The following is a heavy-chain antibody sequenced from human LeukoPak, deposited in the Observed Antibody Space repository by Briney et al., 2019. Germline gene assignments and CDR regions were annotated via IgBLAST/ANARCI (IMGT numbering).Heavy chain of an antibody. CDR3: ARDLYRVVVVPHYFDY. J-gene: IGHJ4*02. V-gene: IGHV3-7*01. CDR2: IKQEGIEK. Sequence: GGSLRLSCAASRFTFSSYWMSWVRQAPGKGLEWVAKIKQEGIEKYYVASVEGRLTISRDKTKNSLYLQMNSLRAEDTAVYYCARDLYRVVVVPHYFDYWGQGTLVTVSS. D-gene: IGHD3-22*01. CDR1: RFTFSSYW.